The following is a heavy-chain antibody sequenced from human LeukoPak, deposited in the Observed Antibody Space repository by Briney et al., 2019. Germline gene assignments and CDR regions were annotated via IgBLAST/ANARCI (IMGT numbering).Heavy chain of an antibody. V-gene: IGHV3-21*01. CDR1: GFTFSSS. J-gene: IGHJ4*02. CDR2: ISNNSIYI. Sequence: GGSLRLSCAASGFTFSSSMNWVRQAPGKGLEWVSSISNNSIYIYYADSVKGRFTISRDNAKNSIYLQMNSLRVEDTAVYYCAKDIVGGGDDYWGQGTLVIVSS. CDR3: AKDIVGGGDDY. D-gene: IGHD2-21*02.